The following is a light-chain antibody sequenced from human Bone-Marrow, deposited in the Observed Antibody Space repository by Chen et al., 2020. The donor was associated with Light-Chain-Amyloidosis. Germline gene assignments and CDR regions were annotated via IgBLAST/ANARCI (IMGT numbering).Light chain of an antibody. V-gene: IGLV2-14*03. CDR1: SIDIGGYNY. CDR3: SSYTTTSAPLI. CDR2: DVN. Sequence: QSALTQPASVSGSPGQSLTISCTGTSIDIGGYNYVFWYQQHPGRAPKLMIYDVNNRPSGVSQRFSGSKSGNTASLTSSGLQAEDEAYYYCSSYTTTSAPLIFGGGTKLTVL. J-gene: IGLJ2*01.